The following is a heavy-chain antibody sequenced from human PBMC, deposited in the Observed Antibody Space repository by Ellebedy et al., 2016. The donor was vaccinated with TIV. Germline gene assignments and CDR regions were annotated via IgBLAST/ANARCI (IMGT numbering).Heavy chain of an antibody. CDR3: AREGSMGGYSPQYPFDM. CDR2: INPSGDAT. Sequence: AASVKVSCKASGHTFNTYYMHWVRQAPGKGLEWMAIINPSGDATAYAQPFQGRVTMTRDTSATTVYLELSSLRSEDTAVYYCAREGSMGGYSPQYPFDMWGPGTMVIVSS. J-gene: IGHJ3*02. CDR1: GHTFNTYY. V-gene: IGHV1-46*02. D-gene: IGHD3-22*01.